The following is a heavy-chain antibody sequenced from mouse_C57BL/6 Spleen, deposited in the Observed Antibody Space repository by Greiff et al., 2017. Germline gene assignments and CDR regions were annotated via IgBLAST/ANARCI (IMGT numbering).Heavy chain of an antibody. CDR1: GYTFTDYY. D-gene: IGHD2-2*01. CDR3: ARESTMVTTRDWYFDV. Sequence: EVKLQQSGPELVKPGASVKISCKASGYTFTDYYMNWVKQSHGKSLEWIGDINPNNGGTSYNQKFKGKATLTVDKSSSTAYMELRSLTSEDSAVYYCARESTMVTTRDWYFDVWGTGTTVTVSS. J-gene: IGHJ1*03. CDR2: INPNNGGT. V-gene: IGHV1-26*01.